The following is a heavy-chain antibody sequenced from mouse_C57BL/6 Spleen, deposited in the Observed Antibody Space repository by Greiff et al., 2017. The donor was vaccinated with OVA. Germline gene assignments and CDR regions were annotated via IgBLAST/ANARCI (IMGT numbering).Heavy chain of an antibody. D-gene: IGHD1-1*01. J-gene: IGHJ2*01. CDR1: GYTFTSYW. CDR2: IDPSDSYT. CDR3: ARGRIVDDYFDY. V-gene: IGHV1-69*01. Sequence: QVQLQQSGAELAMPGASVKLSCKASGYTFTSYWMHWVKQRPGQGLEWIGEIDPSDSYTNYNEKFKGKSTLTVDKSSSTAYMQLSSLTSEDSAVYFCARGRIVDDYFDYWGQGTTLTVSS.